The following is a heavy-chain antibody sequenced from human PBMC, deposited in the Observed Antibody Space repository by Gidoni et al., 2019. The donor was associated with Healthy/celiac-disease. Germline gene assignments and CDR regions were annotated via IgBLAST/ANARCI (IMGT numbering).Heavy chain of an antibody. D-gene: IGHD4-17*01. CDR1: GVTCRSHW. Sequence: EFQLLESGEGLVQPAGSLRLSCAASGVTCRSHWMHWVRQAPGKGLVWVSRVHSDGSSTSYADSVKGLFTISRDNAKNTLYLQMNSLRAEDTAVYYWSREVHYGDYAAGDWFDPWGQGTLVTVSS. V-gene: IGHV3-74*01. CDR2: VHSDGSST. CDR3: SREVHYGDYAAGDWFDP. J-gene: IGHJ5*02.